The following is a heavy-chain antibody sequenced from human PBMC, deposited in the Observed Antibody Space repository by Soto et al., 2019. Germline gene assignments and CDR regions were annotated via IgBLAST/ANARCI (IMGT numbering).Heavy chain of an antibody. CDR1: GGSISIYY. CDR3: ARVGPGRFLEWLPDAFDI. Sequence: SETLSLTCTVSGGSISIYYWSWIRQPQGKGLEWIGYIYYSGSTNYNPSLKSRVTISVDTSKNQFSLKLSSVTAADTAVYYCARVGPGRFLEWLPDAFDIWGQGTMVTVSS. V-gene: IGHV4-59*01. CDR2: IYYSGST. J-gene: IGHJ3*02. D-gene: IGHD3-3*01.